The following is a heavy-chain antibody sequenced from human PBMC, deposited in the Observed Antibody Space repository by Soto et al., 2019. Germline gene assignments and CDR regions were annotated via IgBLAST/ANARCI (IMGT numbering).Heavy chain of an antibody. CDR3: AKDGAENTEVLLWFGEPDY. D-gene: IGHD3-10*01. CDR2: ISYDGSNK. Sequence: GGSLRLSCAASGFTFSSYGMHWVRQAPGKGLEWVAVISYDGSNKYYADSVKGRFTISRDNSKNTLYLQMNSLRAEDTAVYYCAKDGAENTEVLLWFGEPDYWGQGTLVTVSS. CDR1: GFTFSSYG. J-gene: IGHJ4*02. V-gene: IGHV3-30*18.